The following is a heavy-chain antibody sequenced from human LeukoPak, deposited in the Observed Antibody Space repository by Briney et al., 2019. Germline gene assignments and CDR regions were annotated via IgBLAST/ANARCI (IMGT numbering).Heavy chain of an antibody. D-gene: IGHD1-26*01. CDR1: GYTFNGYY. Sequence: GASLNLSCKASGYTFNGYYMHWERQAPGQGLERMEWINPNSGGTNYAQKFQGRVTITRDTSITTAYMELSRLSSDDTAVYYCARDTPSGSYDYWGQGTLVTVSS. J-gene: IGHJ4*02. CDR2: INPNSGGT. CDR3: ARDTPSGSYDY. V-gene: IGHV1-2*02.